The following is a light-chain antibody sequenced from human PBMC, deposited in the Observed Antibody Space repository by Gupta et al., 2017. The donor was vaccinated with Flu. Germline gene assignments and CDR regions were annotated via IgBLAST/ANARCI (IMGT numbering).Light chain of an antibody. CDR2: GAS. CDR1: QTVSSN. Sequence: EIVLTQSPATLSVSPGERATLSCRASQTVSSNLAWYQQKPGQAPRLLISGASTRATGIPARFSGSGSGTEFTLTISSLQSEDFAVYYCQQYNNWPPITFGQGTRLEIK. CDR3: QQYNNWPPIT. J-gene: IGKJ5*01. V-gene: IGKV3-15*01.